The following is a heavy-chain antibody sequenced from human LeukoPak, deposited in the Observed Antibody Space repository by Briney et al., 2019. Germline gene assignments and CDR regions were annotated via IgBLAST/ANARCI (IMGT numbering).Heavy chain of an antibody. J-gene: IGHJ4*02. CDR1: SYSMSSDYY. V-gene: IGHV4-38-2*01. CDR3: ANADTEDFFDY. D-gene: IGHD3-16*01. CDR2: VYHDETT. Sequence: SVTLSLTCVVSSYSMSSDYYWGWVRQPPGKGLEWVGSVYHDETTYYNPSLKSRVSISLDTPRRQFSLNLASVTAADTAIYYCANADTEDFFDYWGQGILVTVSS.